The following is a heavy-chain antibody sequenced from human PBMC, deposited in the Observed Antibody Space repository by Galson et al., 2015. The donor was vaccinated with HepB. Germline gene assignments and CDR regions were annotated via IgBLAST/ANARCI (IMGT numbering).Heavy chain of an antibody. J-gene: IGHJ6*03. V-gene: IGHV3-30*18. CDR3: AKEGWELLNYYYYMDV. CDR2: ISYDGSNK. CDR1: GFTFSSYG. D-gene: IGHD1-26*01. Sequence: SLRLSCAASGFTFSSYGMHWVRQAPGKGLEWVAVISYDGSNKYYAASVKGRFTISRDNSKNTLYLQMNSLRAEDTAVYYCAKEGWELLNYYYYMDVWGKGTTVTVSS.